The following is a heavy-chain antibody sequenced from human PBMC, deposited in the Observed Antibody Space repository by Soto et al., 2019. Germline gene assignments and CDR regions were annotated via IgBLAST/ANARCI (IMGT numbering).Heavy chain of an antibody. D-gene: IGHD1-1*01. CDR2: IVSDGSAK. CDR1: GFPFSTYG. J-gene: IGHJ3*02. V-gene: IGHV3-33*01. Sequence: GGSLRLSCAVSGFPFSTYGFHWVRQPPGKGLEWVAVIVSDGSAKYHADSVEGRFTISRDNSKDTLYLQMNSLRAEDTAVHYCARDDAFGNENGFDIWGQGTMVTVSS. CDR3: ARDDAFGNENGFDI.